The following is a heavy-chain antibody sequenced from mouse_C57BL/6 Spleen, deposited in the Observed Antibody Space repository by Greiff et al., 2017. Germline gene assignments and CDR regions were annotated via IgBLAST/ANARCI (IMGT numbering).Heavy chain of an antibody. V-gene: IGHV5-17*01. CDR1: GFTFSDYG. CDR3: ARGDYYGSSTLDY. Sequence: EVMLVESGGGLVKPGGSLKLSCAASGFTFSDYGMHWVRQAPEKGLEWVAYISSGSSTIYYADTVKGRFTISRDNAKNTLFLQMTSLRSEDTAMYYCARGDYYGSSTLDYWGQGTTLTVSS. CDR2: ISSGSSTI. D-gene: IGHD1-1*01. J-gene: IGHJ2*01.